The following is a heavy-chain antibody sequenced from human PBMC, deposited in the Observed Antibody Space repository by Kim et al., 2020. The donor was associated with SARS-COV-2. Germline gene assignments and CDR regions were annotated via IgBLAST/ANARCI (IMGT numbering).Heavy chain of an antibody. J-gene: IGHJ5*02. CDR3: ARGRDIVLVVLNNWFDP. CDR1: GGSFSGYY. V-gene: IGHV4-34*01. D-gene: IGHD2-8*02. Sequence: SETLSLTCAVYGGSFSGYYWSWIRQPPGKGLEWIGEINHSGSTNYNPSLKSRVTISVDTSKNQFSLKLSSVTAADTAVYYCARGRDIVLVVLNNWFDPWGQGTLVTVSS. CDR2: INHSGST.